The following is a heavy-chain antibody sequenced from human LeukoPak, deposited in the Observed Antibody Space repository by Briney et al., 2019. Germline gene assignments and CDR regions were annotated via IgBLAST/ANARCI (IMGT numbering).Heavy chain of an antibody. CDR2: ISYDGINK. D-gene: IGHD6-13*01. Sequence: PGGALRLSCAASGFTFNNYDMHWVRQAPGKGLEGGGVISYDGINKYFEDSVKGRFTISRDNSKNTLYLQMNSLRTEDTAVYYCARGDKQLVFNRNKGGFDPWGQGTLVTVSS. V-gene: IGHV3-30*03. CDR3: ARGDKQLVFNRNKGGFDP. J-gene: IGHJ5*02. CDR1: GFTFNNYD.